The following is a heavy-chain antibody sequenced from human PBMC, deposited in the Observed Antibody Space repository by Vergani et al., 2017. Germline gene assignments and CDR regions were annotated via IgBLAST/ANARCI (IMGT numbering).Heavy chain of an antibody. D-gene: IGHD3-3*01. V-gene: IGHV1-2*04. Sequence: QVQLVQSGAEVKKPGASVKVSCKASGYTFTGYYMHWVRQAPGQGLEWMGWINPNSGGTNYAQKFQGWVTMTRDTSISTAYMERSRLRSDDTAVYYCAREAQYYDLWSGYFRDPPTGYYGMDVWGQGTTVTVSS. CDR2: INPNSGGT. CDR1: GYTFTGYY. CDR3: AREAQYYDLWSGYFRDPPTGYYGMDV. J-gene: IGHJ6*02.